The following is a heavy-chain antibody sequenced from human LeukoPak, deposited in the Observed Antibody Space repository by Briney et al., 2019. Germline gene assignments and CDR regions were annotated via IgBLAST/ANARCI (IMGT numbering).Heavy chain of an antibody. CDR3: ARATTTMVRGVGGNYYYYYMDV. V-gene: IGHV4-39*07. CDR2: IYYSGST. J-gene: IGHJ6*03. D-gene: IGHD3-10*01. Sequence: PSETLSLTCTVSGGSISSTSYYWGWIRQPPGKGLEWIGSIYYSGSTYYNPSLKSRVTMSVDTSKNQFSLKLSSVTAADTAVYYCARATTTMVRGVGGNYYYYYMDVWGKGTTVTISS. CDR1: GGSISSTSYY.